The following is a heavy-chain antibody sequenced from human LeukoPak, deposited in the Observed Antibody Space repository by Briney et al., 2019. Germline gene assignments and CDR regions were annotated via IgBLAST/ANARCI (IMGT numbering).Heavy chain of an antibody. CDR1: GFTFSDYY. Sequence: PGGSLRLSCAASGFTFSDYYMSWIRQAPGKGLEWVSYISSSGSTIYYADSVKGRFTISRDNAKNSLYLQMNSLRAEDTAVYYCARDSPYCTSSDCYLDYWGQGTLVTVSS. D-gene: IGHD2-2*01. J-gene: IGHJ4*02. CDR3: ARDSPYCTSSDCYLDY. CDR2: ISSSGSTI. V-gene: IGHV3-11*04.